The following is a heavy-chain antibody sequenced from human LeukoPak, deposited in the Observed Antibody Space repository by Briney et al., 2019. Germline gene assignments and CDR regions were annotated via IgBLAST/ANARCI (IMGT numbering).Heavy chain of an antibody. D-gene: IGHD2-2*01. J-gene: IGHJ5*02. CDR2: ISSSGSTI. CDR1: GFTFSDYY. V-gene: IGHV3-11*01. CDR3: ARDPSYCSSTSCRVRSHP. Sequence: GGSLRLSCAASGFTFSDYYMSWIRQAPGKGLEWVSYISSSGSTIYYADSVKGRFTISRDNAKNSLYLQMNSLRAEDTAVYYCARDPSYCSSTSCRVRSHPWGQGTLVTVSS.